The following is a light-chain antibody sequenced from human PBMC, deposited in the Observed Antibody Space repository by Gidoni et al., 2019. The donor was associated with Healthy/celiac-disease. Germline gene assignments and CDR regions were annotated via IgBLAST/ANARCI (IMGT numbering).Light chain of an antibody. Sequence: IHMTHSPSTLSASVGDSLTITCRASQSINSWLAWYQQKPGRAPKLLIYKASSLERGVPSRFSGSGSGTEFTLTISSLQPDDFATYYCQQYNSYSPWTFGQGTKVEIK. CDR2: KAS. CDR1: QSINSW. V-gene: IGKV1-5*03. CDR3: QQYNSYSPWT. J-gene: IGKJ1*01.